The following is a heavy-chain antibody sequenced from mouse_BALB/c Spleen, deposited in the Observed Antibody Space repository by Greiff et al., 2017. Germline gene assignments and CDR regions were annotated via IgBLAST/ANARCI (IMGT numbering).Heavy chain of an antibody. Sequence: EVQVVESGGGLVQPGGSRKLSCAASGFTFSSFGMHWVRQAPEKGLEWVAYISSGSSTIYYADTVKGRFTISRDNPKNTLFLQMTSLRSEDTAMYYCARGLYGNVDYWGQGTTLTVSS. J-gene: IGHJ2*01. D-gene: IGHD2-1*01. CDR3: ARGLYGNVDY. CDR1: GFTFSSFG. CDR2: ISSGSSTI. V-gene: IGHV5-17*02.